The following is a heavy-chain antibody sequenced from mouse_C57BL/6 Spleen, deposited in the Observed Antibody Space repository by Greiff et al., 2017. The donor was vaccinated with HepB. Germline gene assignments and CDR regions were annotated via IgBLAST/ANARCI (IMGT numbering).Heavy chain of an antibody. Sequence: EVQVVESGGGLVQPGESLKLSCESNEYEFPSHDMSWVRKTPEKRLELVAAINSDGGSTYYPDTMERRFIISRDNTKKTLYLQMSSLRSEDTALYYCARRTPLYYDYTGFAYWGQGTLVTVSA. D-gene: IGHD2-4*01. V-gene: IGHV5-2*01. J-gene: IGHJ3*01. CDR2: INSDGGST. CDR1: EYEFPSHD. CDR3: ARRTPLYYDYTGFAY.